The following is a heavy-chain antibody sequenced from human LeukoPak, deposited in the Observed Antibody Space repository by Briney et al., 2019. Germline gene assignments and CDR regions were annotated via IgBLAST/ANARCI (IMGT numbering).Heavy chain of an antibody. Sequence: PSETLSLTCTVSGGSISSGGYYWSWIRQPPGKGLEWIGYIYHSGSTYYNPSLKSRVTISVDTSKNQFSLKLSSVTAADTAVYYCARACWGPNDAFDIWGQGTMVTVSS. J-gene: IGHJ3*02. CDR3: ARACWGPNDAFDI. D-gene: IGHD7-27*01. CDR2: IYHSGST. CDR1: GGSISSGGYY. V-gene: IGHV4-30-2*01.